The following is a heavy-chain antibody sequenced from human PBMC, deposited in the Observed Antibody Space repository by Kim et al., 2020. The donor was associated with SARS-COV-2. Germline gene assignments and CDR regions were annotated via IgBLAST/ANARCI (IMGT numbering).Heavy chain of an antibody. Sequence: ASVKVSCKVSGYTLTELSMHWVRQAPGKGLEWMGGFDPEDGETIYAQKFQGRVTMTEDTSTDTAYMELSSLRSEDTAEYYCVALLWFGELSNNWFDPWGQGTLVTVSS. V-gene: IGHV1-24*01. J-gene: IGHJ5*02. D-gene: IGHD3-10*01. CDR3: VALLWFGELSNNWFDP. CDR2: FDPEDGET. CDR1: GYTLTELS.